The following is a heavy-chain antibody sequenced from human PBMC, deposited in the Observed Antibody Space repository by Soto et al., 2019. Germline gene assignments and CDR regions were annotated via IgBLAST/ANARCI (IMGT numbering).Heavy chain of an antibody. J-gene: IGHJ4*02. D-gene: IGHD1-26*01. Sequence: EEQLVESGGGLVQPGGSLRLSCAASGFSFSTHNMNWFRQAPGKGLEWISYISTSGSSIYYADSVKGRFTISRDNAKNSLYLQMTSLRAEDTAVYYCARSGNYRLDCWGQGTLVTVSS. CDR2: ISTSGSSI. CDR1: GFSFSTHN. V-gene: IGHV3-48*01. CDR3: ARSGNYRLDC.